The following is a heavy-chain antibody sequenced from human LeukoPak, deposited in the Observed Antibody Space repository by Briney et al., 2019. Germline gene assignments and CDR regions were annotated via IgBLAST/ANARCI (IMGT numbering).Heavy chain of an antibody. J-gene: IGHJ4*02. D-gene: IGHD3-10*01. CDR2: INSDGINT. CDR1: GFTFSNYW. V-gene: IGHV3-74*01. Sequence: GGSLRLSCATSGFTFSNYWMHWVRQAPGKGLVWVSRINSDGINTSYADSVKGRFTTSRDNAKNTLNLQMNSLRAEDTAVYYCAKDYYGSGSYFYFDYWGQGTLVTVSS. CDR3: AKDYYGSGSYFYFDY.